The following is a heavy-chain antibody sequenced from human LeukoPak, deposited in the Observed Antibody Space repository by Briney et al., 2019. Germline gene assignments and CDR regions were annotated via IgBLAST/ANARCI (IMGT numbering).Heavy chain of an antibody. CDR1: GFTFDDYG. D-gene: IGHD6-19*01. V-gene: IGHV3-20*04. CDR3: ARVAVAESGYAFDI. J-gene: IGHJ3*02. Sequence: GGSLRLSCAASGFTFDDYGMSWVRQAPGKGLEWVSGINWNGGSTGYADSVKGRFTISRDNAKNSLYLQMNSLRAEDTALYYCARVAVAESGYAFDIWGQGTMVTVSS. CDR2: INWNGGST.